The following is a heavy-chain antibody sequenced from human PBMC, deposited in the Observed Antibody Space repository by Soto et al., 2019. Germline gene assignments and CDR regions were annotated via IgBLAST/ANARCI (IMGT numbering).Heavy chain of an antibody. J-gene: IGHJ6*02. V-gene: IGHV3-11*01. CDR2: ISRSGSDI. D-gene: IGHD2-2*03. CDR1: GFTFSDYS. CDR3: ATVGYCSSTSGQTRYYYYGMDV. Sequence: PGGSLRLSCAASGFTFSDYSMNWVRQAPGKGLEWVSYISRSGSDIYYADSVKGRFTISRGNAKNSLCLQMNSLRAEDTAVYYCATVGYCSSTSGQTRYYYYGMDVWGQGTTVTVSS.